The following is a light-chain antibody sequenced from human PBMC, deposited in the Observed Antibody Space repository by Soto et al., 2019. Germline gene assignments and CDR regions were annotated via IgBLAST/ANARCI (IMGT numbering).Light chain of an antibody. J-gene: IGKJ2*01. V-gene: IGKV3-20*01. CDR2: GIS. CDR3: QQYSSLPHT. CDR1: QSVTNRY. Sequence: ESVLTQSPGTLSLSPGERATLSCRASQSVTNRYFAWYQQRPGQAPRLLIYGISNSATGIPDRFSGSGSGTDFTLTISRLEPEDCVVYYCQQYSSLPHTFGQGNKLEVK.